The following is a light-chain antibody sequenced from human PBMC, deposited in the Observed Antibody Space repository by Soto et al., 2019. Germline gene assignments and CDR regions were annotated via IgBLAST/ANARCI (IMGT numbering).Light chain of an antibody. V-gene: IGLV1-40*01. Sequence: QSALTQPPSVSGAPGQRVTISCTVSSSNIGAGYDVHWYQQLPGTAPKLLIYGNSNRPSGVPDRFSGSKSGTSASLAITGLQAEDEADYYCQSYDSSLSGVVFGGGTKVTVL. CDR3: QSYDSSLSGVV. CDR2: GNS. CDR1: SSNIGAGYD. J-gene: IGLJ2*01.